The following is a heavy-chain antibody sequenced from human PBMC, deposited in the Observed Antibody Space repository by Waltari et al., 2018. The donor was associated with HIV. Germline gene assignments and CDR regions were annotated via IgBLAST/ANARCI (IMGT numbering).Heavy chain of an antibody. CDR1: GFTFTYYS. CDR3: ARDSPRLSGTSRFDY. D-gene: IGHD1-7*01. V-gene: IGHV3-21*02. Sequence: EVRLVESGGGLVKPGGSLRLSCEASGFTFTYYSMNWVRQAPGKGLEWVSFISSSSSHIYYTDSLKGRFTISRDNAKNSLYLQMNSLRADDTAIYYCARDSPRLSGTSRFDYWGRGTLVTVSS. CDR2: ISSSSSHI. J-gene: IGHJ4*02.